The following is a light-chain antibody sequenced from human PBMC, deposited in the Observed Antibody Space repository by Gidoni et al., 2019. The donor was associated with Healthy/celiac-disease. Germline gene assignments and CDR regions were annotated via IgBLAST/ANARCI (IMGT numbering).Light chain of an antibody. J-gene: IGKJ1*01. V-gene: IGKV3-20*01. CDR2: GAS. Sequence: EIVLTQSPGTLSLSPGERATLSCRASQSVSSSYLAWYQQKPGQAPRLLIYGASSRATGLPDRFSGSGSGPDFTLTISRLEPDDFAVYYCQQYGSSLWTFGQGTKVEIK. CDR3: QQYGSSLWT. CDR1: QSVSSSY.